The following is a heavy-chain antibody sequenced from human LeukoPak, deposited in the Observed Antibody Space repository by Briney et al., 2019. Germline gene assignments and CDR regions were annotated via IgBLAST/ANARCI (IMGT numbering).Heavy chain of an antibody. CDR2: IYHSGST. V-gene: IGHV4-38-2*01. CDR1: GYSISSGYY. D-gene: IGHD4-17*01. CDR3: ARTPGDYGFDY. Sequence: SETLSLTCAVSGYSISSGYYWGWIRQPPGKGLEWIGGIYHSGSTYYNPSLKSRVTISVDTSKNQFSLKLSSVTAADTAVYYCARTPGDYGFDYWGQGTLVTVSS. J-gene: IGHJ4*02.